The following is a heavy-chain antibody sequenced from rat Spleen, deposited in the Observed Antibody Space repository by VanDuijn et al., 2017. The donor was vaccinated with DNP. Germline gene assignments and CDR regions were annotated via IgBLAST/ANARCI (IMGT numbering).Heavy chain of an antibody. CDR3: ARGNYYDGSLFDY. D-gene: IGHD1-12*03. CDR1: EFTFSDYN. J-gene: IGHJ2*01. CDR2: ISYDGSRT. V-gene: IGHV5S10*01. Sequence: EVQLVESGGGLVQPGRSRTLSCAVSEFTFSDYNMAWVRQAPKKGLEWVATISYDGSRTYYRDSVKGRFTISRDNAKSTLYLQMDSLRSEDTATYYCARGNYYDGSLFDYWGQGVMVTVSS.